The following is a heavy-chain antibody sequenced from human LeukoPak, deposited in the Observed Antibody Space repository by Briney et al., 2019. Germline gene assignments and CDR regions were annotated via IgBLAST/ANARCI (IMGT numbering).Heavy chain of an antibody. J-gene: IGHJ5*01. CDR2: IYPYDSDT. CDR3: ARQYYDILTGPNWFDS. D-gene: IGHD3-9*01. V-gene: IGHV5-51*01. Sequence: GESLKISCKGFGYSFTSCWIGWVRQRPGKGLEWMGIIYPYDSDTRYSPSFQGHVTISADKSITTAYLQWNSLEASDTATYFCARQYYDILTGPNWFDSWGQGTLVTVSS. CDR1: GYSFTSCW.